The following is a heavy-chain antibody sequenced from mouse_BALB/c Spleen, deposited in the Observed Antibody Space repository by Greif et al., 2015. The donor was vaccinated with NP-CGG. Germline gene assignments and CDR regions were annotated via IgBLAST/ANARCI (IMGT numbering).Heavy chain of an antibody. Sequence: EVKVVASGGDLVKPGGSLKLSCAASGFTFSSYGMSWVRQTPDKRLEWVATISSGGSYTYYPDSVKGRFTISRDNAKXTLCLQMSSLKSEDTAMYYGARQNGVDYWGQGTTLTVSS. CDR1: GFTFSSYG. J-gene: IGHJ2*01. CDR2: ISSGGSYT. CDR3: ARQNGVDY. V-gene: IGHV5-6*01.